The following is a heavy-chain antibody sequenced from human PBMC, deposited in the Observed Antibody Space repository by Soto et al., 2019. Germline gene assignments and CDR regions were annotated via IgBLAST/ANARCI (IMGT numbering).Heavy chain of an antibody. CDR3: ARVTDYLDTIGYSREYFQH. J-gene: IGHJ1*01. Sequence: ASVKVSCKASGYTFTSAAMHWLRQAAGQRXEWMGWINAGNGNTKYSQKFQGRVTITRDISASTVYMEMSSLRSEDTAVYFCARVTDYLDTIGYSREYFQHWGQGTPVTVSS. V-gene: IGHV1-3*01. CDR1: GYTFTSAA. CDR2: INAGNGNT. D-gene: IGHD3-22*01.